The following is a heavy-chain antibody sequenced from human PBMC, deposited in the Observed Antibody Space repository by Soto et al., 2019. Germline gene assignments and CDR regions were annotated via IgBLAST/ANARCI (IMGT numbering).Heavy chain of an antibody. D-gene: IGHD6-19*01. V-gene: IGHV5-51*01. CDR3: ARRALSSCWDSYYGMDV. Sequence: PGESLKISCKGSGYSFTSCWIGWVRQMPGKGLEWMGIIYPGDSDTRYSPSFQGQVTISADKSISTAYLQWSSLKASDTAMYYCARRALSSCWDSYYGMDVWGQGTTVTVSS. CDR2: IYPGDSDT. CDR1: GYSFTSCW. J-gene: IGHJ6*02.